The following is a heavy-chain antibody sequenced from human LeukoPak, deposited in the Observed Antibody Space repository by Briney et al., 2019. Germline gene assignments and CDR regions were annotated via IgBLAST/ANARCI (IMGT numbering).Heavy chain of an antibody. V-gene: IGHV3-74*01. CDR1: GFSFSAYC. CDR2: INLDGSRT. D-gene: IGHD3-16*02. J-gene: IGHJ2*01. CDR3: AREEHYRRYFAL. Sequence: GGSLRLSCAASGFSFSAYCMHWVRQAPGKGLVWVSRINLDGSRTDYADSVKGRFTISRDNSKNTLYLQMNTLRAEDTAVYFCAREEHYRRYFALWGRGTLVTVSS.